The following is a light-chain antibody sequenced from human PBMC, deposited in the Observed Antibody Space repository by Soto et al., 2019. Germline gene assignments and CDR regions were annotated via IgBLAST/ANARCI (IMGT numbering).Light chain of an antibody. CDR1: QSVSSSY. Sequence: EIVLTPSPGTLSLSPRERATLSSRARQSVSSSYLAWYQQRPGQAPRLLMYGASSRATGMPDRFSGSGSGTDFTLTISRVEAEDFGVYSCLQPRHWLRTFGQGTKVDIK. CDR3: LQPRHWLRT. CDR2: GAS. J-gene: IGKJ1*01. V-gene: IGKV3D-20*02.